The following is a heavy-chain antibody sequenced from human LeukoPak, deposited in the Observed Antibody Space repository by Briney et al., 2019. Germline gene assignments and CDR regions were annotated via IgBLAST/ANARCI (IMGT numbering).Heavy chain of an antibody. J-gene: IGHJ5*02. V-gene: IGHV4-59*01. CDR3: ARPPPYCSSPGCYLDWFDP. D-gene: IGHD2-2*01. CDR1: GGSINNYY. CDR2: IYDSGST. Sequence: SETLSLTCTVSGGSINNYYWSWIRRPPGKGLEWIGYIYDSGSTNYNPSLKSRVTISVDVSKNQISLKVYSVTAADTAVYYCARPPPYCSSPGCYLDWFDPWGQGTLVTVSS.